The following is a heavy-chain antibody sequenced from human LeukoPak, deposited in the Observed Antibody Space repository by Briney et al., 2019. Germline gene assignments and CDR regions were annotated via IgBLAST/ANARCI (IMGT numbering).Heavy chain of an antibody. D-gene: IGHD3-22*01. CDR3: ATYYDTSGYRFDY. J-gene: IGHJ4*02. CDR1: GGSISGSSYY. Sequence: PSETLSLTCTVSGGSISGSSYYWGWIRQPPGKGLEWIGEVLRSGSTNYNPSLKSRVTMSIDKSKNQFSLKVNSVTAADTAVYYCATYYDTSGYRFDYWGQGTLVTVSS. V-gene: IGHV4-39*07. CDR2: VLRSGST.